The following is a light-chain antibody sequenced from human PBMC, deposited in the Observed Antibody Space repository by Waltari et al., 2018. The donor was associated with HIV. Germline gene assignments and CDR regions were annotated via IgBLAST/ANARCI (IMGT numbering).Light chain of an antibody. CDR3: ATWDDTPTGHVL. CDR2: SNN. J-gene: IGLJ2*01. Sequence: QSVLAQPPSVSGTPGQRVTISCSGTTSNIGTNVVNWYQQVPGTAPKLLISSNNQRPSGVPDRFSGFKSGTSASLAINGLQSEDEADYYCATWDDTPTGHVLFGGGTKVTDL. V-gene: IGLV1-44*01. CDR1: TSNIGTNV.